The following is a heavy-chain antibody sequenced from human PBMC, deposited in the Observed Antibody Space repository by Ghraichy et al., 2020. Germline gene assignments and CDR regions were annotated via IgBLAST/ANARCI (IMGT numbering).Heavy chain of an antibody. V-gene: IGHV3-23*01. Sequence: GGSLRLSCAASGFTFSSYAMSWVRQAPGKGLEWVSAISGSGGSTYYADSVKGRFTISRDNSKNTLYLQMNSLRAEDTAVYYCAKGLGPRAVGATQMYFDYWCQGTLVTVSS. CDR3: AKGLGPRAVGATQMYFDY. CDR1: GFTFSSYA. D-gene: IGHD1-26*01. J-gene: IGHJ4*02. CDR2: ISGSGGST.